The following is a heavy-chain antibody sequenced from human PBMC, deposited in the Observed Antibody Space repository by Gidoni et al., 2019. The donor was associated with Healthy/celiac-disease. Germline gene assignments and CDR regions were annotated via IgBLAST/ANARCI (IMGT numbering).Heavy chain of an antibody. D-gene: IGHD3-16*02. J-gene: IGHJ4*02. CDR3: AKGGYDYVWGSYLHYFDY. CDR2: ISGSGGST. CDR1: GFTFSSYA. Sequence: EVQLLESGGGLVQPGGSLRLSCAASGFTFSSYAMSWVRQAPGKGLEWVSAISGSGGSTYYADSVKGRFTISRDNSKNTLYLQMNSLRAEDTAVYYCAKGGYDYVWGSYLHYFDYWGQGTLVTVSS. V-gene: IGHV3-23*01.